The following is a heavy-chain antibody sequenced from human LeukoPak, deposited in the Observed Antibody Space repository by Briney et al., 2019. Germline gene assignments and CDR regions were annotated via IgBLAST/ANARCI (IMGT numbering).Heavy chain of an antibody. CDR2: INTDGSRT. CDR3: ARVASGSYNWFDP. J-gene: IGHJ5*02. V-gene: IGHV3-74*03. D-gene: IGHD3-10*01. CDR1: GFTFSTYW. Sequence: GGSLRLSCAASGFTFSTYWMRWVRQAPGKGLVWVSRINTDGSRTTYADSVRGRFTSSRDNAKNTVYLQMNSLRAEDTAVYYCARVASGSYNWFDPWGQGTLVTVSS.